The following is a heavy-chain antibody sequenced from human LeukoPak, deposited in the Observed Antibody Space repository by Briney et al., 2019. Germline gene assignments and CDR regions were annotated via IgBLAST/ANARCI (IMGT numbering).Heavy chain of an antibody. Sequence: PSETLSLTCAVYGGSFSGYYWSWIRQPPGKGLEWIGEINHSGSTNYNPSLKSRVTISVDTSKNQFSLKLSSVTAADTAVYYCARRETYYYDSSGYPFDYWDQGTLVTVSS. CDR1: GGSFSGYY. J-gene: IGHJ4*02. V-gene: IGHV4-34*01. D-gene: IGHD3-22*01. CDR3: ARRETYYYDSSGYPFDY. CDR2: INHSGST.